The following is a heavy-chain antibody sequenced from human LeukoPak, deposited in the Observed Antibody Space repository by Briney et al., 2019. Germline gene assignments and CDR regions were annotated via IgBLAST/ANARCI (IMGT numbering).Heavy chain of an antibody. CDR2: ISASNGYT. V-gene: IGHV1-18*01. CDR1: GYIFTNYG. CDR3: ARDRVIRAFDF. Sequence: ASVKVSCKASGYIFTNYGISWVRQAPGQGLEWMGRISASNGYTNYAQKVQGRVTMTTDTSTSTAYMELRSLRSDDTAVYYCARDRVIRAFDFWGQGTMVTVSS. J-gene: IGHJ3*01.